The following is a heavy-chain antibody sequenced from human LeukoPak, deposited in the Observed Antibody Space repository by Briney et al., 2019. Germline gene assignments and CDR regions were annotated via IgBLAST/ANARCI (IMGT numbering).Heavy chain of an antibody. Sequence: ASVKVPCKASGYTFTTYDISWVRQAPGQGLEWMGWISTYNGNTNYAQKLQGRVTMTTDTSTSTAYMELRSLRSDDTAVYYCARFSNSNLDYWGQGTLVTVSS. J-gene: IGHJ4*02. CDR2: ISTYNGNT. CDR3: ARFSNSNLDY. V-gene: IGHV1-18*01. D-gene: IGHD4-11*01. CDR1: GYTFTTYD.